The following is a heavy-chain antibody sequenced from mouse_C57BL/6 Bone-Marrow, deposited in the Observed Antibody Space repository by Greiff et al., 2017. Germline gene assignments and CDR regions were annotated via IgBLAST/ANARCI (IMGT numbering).Heavy chain of an antibody. CDR1: GYTFTNYW. CDR2: MHPNGGSP. Sequence: VQLQQPGAELVKPGASVKLSCKASGYTFTNYWMHWVKQRPGQGLEWIGMMHPNGGSPDYNEKFKSEATLSVDKSSRTAYMDLSSLTSEDSAVYYCARSNDYDDYTMDYWGQGTTVTVSS. V-gene: IGHV1-64*01. D-gene: IGHD2-4*01. J-gene: IGHJ4*01. CDR3: ARSNDYDDYTMDY.